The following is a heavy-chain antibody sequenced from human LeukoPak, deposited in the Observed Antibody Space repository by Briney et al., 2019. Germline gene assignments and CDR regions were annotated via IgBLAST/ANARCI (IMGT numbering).Heavy chain of an antibody. CDR2: ISGSGGST. CDR1: GFTFNSYA. J-gene: IGHJ4*02. Sequence: GSLRHSCAASGFTFNSYAMSWVSQAPGKGLEWVSAISGSGGSTYYADSVKGRFTISRDNSKNTLYLQMNSLRAEDTAVYYCAKDPTYYGDYEGYWGQGTLVTVSS. CDR3: AKDPTYYGDYEGY. V-gene: IGHV3-23*01. D-gene: IGHD4-17*01.